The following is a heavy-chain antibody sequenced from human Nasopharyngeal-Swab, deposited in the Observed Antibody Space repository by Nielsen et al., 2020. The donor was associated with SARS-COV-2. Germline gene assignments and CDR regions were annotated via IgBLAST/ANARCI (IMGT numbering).Heavy chain of an antibody. Sequence: GESLKISCAASGFTFSDYYMSWIRQAPGKGLEWVSYISSSGSTIYYADSVKGRFTISRDNAKNSLYLQMNSLRVEDMAFYYCAKATNARYDFWSGSFDYWGQGTLVTVSS. J-gene: IGHJ4*02. V-gene: IGHV3-11*01. CDR1: GFTFSDYY. CDR3: AKATNARYDFWSGSFDY. D-gene: IGHD3-3*01. CDR2: ISSSGSTI.